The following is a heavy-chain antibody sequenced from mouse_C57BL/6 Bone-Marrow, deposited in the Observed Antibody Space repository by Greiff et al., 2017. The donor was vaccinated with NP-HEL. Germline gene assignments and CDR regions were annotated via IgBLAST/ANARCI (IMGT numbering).Heavy chain of an antibody. V-gene: IGHV1-19*01. Sequence: EVKLQESGPVLVKPGASVKMSCKASGYTFTDYYMNWVKQSHGKSLEWIGVINPYNGGTSYNQKFKGKATLTVDKSSSTAYMELNSLTSEDSAVYYCARRKVTTVVATRYFDVWGTGTTVTVSS. CDR3: ARRKVTTVVATRYFDV. D-gene: IGHD1-1*01. CDR2: INPYNGGT. CDR1: GYTFTDYY. J-gene: IGHJ1*03.